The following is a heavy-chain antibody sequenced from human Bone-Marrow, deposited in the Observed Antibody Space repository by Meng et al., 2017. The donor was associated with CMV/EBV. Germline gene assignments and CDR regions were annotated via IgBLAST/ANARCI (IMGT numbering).Heavy chain of an antibody. V-gene: IGHV3-30*02. CDR3: AREWGYSYGAVFDY. D-gene: IGHD5-18*01. J-gene: IGHJ4*02. Sequence: LVGIGGGGVQPGGSLRLSCAASGFTFSSYGMHWVRQAPGKGLEWVAFIRYDGSNKYYADSVKGRFTISRDNSKNTLYLQMNSLRAEDTAVYYCAREWGYSYGAVFDYWGQGTLVTVSS. CDR2: IRYDGSNK. CDR1: GFTFSSYG.